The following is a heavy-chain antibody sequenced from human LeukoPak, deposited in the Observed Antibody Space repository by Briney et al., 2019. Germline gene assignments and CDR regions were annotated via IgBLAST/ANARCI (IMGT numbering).Heavy chain of an antibody. D-gene: IGHD2-15*01. CDR1: VYTFTGYV. J-gene: IGHJ5*02. Sequence: SLKLCCTASVYTFTGYVVHWVRQARGQRRKGWRGINPNTRVRNYAQKFQARVTMTRDTSISTTYFPLSRLRSEARAVYYFARDLVGGSGNWFDPWGQGTLITV. CDR3: ARDLVGGSGNWFDP. V-gene: IGHV1-2*02. CDR2: INPNTRVR.